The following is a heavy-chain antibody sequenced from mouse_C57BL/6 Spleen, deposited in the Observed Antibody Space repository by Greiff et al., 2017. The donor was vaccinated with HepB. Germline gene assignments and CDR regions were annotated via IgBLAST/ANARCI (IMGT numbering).Heavy chain of an antibody. J-gene: IGHJ4*01. CDR2: IYPGSGNT. V-gene: IGHV1-84*01. Sequence: VQLQQSGPELVKPGASVKISCKASGYTFTDYYINWVKQRPGPGLEWIGWIYPGSGNTKYNEKFKGKATLTVDTSSSTAYMQLSSLTSEDSAVYFCAREGYGSSYDAMDYWGQGTSVTVSS. CDR1: GYTFTDYY. CDR3: AREGYGSSYDAMDY. D-gene: IGHD1-1*01.